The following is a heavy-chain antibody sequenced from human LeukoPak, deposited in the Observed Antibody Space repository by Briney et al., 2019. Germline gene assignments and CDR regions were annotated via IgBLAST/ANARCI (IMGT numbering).Heavy chain of an antibody. CDR3: ARVTKKTNWVYYYYYMDV. V-gene: IGHV1-8*01. CDR2: MNPNSGNT. J-gene: IGHJ6*03. CDR1: GYTFTSYD. D-gene: IGHD7-27*01. Sequence: GASVKVSCKASGYTFTSYDINWVRQATGQGLEWMGWMNPNSGNTGYAQKFQGRVTMTRNTSISTAYMELSSLRSEDTAVYYCARVTKKTNWVYYYYYMDVWGKGTTVIVSS.